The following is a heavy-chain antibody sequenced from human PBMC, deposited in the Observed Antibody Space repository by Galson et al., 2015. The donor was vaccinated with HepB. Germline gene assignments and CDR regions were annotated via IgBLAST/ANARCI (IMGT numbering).Heavy chain of an antibody. CDR3: ATADCNSTSCYYYYYYYMDV. V-gene: IGHV4-30-4*01. CDR2: IYYSGST. J-gene: IGHJ6*03. D-gene: IGHD2-2*01. CDR1: GGSISSGHYY. Sequence: LTCTVSGGSISSGHYYWSWIRQPPGKGLEWIGYIYYSGSTYYNPSLKSRVTISVDTSKNQFSLKLSSVTAADTAVYYCATADCNSTSCYYYYYYYMDVWGKGTTVTFSS.